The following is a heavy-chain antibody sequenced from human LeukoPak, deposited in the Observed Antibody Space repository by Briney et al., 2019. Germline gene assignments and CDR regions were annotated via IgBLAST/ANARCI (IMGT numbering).Heavy chain of an antibody. Sequence: PGGSLRLSCAASGFTFSSYAMSWVRQAPGKGLEWVSAISGSGGSTYYADSVKGRFTISRDNSRDTLYLQMNSLRAEDTAVYYCAKGYYDYVWGSYYFGYWRQGTLVTVSS. CDR3: AKGYYDYVWGSYYFGY. CDR1: GFTFSSYA. CDR2: ISGSGGST. V-gene: IGHV3-23*01. D-gene: IGHD3-16*01. J-gene: IGHJ4*02.